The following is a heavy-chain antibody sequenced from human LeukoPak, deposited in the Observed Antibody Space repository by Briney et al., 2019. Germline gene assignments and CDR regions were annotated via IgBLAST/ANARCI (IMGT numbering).Heavy chain of an antibody. Sequence: GRSRRLSCTASGFTFTSYAMHWVRQAPGKGLEWVSAISGSGGSTYYADSVKGRFTISRDNSKNTLYLQMNSLRAEDTAVYHCAIDRSYGAFQDWGQGTLVTVSS. V-gene: IGHV3-23*01. CDR3: AIDRSYGAFQD. D-gene: IGHD1-26*01. J-gene: IGHJ4*02. CDR1: GFTFTSYA. CDR2: ISGSGGST.